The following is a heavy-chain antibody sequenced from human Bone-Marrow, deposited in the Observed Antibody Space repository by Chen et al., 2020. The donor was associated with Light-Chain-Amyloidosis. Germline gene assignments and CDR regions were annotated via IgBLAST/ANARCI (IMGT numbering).Heavy chain of an antibody. CDR1: GNSITSDYY. V-gene: IGHV4-38-2*01. Sequence: QVQLQESGPGLVKPSETLSLTCVVSGNSITSDYYWAWIRQPPGKGPEWIGSIRNGETTYYTPSLKTRVTISIDMSKNQFSLKLTSVTAADTAVYYWARLDASAGLNCFDRWGQGTLVTVSS. CDR3: ARLDASAGLNCFDR. J-gene: IGHJ5*02. CDR2: IRNGETT. D-gene: IGHD6-13*01.